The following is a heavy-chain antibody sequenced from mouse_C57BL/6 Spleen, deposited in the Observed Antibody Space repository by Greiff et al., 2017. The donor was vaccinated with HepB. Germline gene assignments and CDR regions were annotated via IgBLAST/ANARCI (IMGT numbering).Heavy chain of an antibody. J-gene: IGHJ2*01. CDR3: TRAYDYDGYYFDY. Sequence: EVLLVESGGGLVKPGGSLKLSCAASGFTFSSYAMSWVRQTPEKRLEWVATISDGGSYTYYPDNVKGRFTIARDNAKNNLYLQMSHLKSEDTAMYYGTRAYDYDGYYFDYWGQGTTLTVSS. CDR1: GFTFSSYA. D-gene: IGHD2-4*01. V-gene: IGHV5-4*01. CDR2: ISDGGSYT.